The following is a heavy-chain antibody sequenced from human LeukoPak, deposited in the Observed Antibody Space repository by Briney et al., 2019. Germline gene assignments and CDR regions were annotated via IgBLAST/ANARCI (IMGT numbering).Heavy chain of an antibody. V-gene: IGHV3-7*01. D-gene: IGHD2-2*01. CDR1: GFTFRTSW. J-gene: IGHJ5*02. CDR2: IKEDESER. CDR3: ARGGARGYCTSTSCSSWFDP. Sequence: GGSLRLSCVASGFTFRTSWMSWVRQAPGKGLEWVANIKEDESERYYVDSVKGRFTISRDNAKNSLYLQMNSLRPEDTAVYYCARGGARGYCTSTSCSSWFDPWGQGTLVTVSS.